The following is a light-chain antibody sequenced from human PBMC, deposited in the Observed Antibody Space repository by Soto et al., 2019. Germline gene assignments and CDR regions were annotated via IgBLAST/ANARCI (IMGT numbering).Light chain of an antibody. Sequence: DIVLTQTPLSSPVTLGQPASISCTSSLSLVHSDGETYLSWLHQRPGQPPRLLIYKVSTRFSGVPDRFSGSGAGTYFTLKINRVESEYVGVYYCMQSTKFPRTFGQGTKVEI. J-gene: IGKJ1*01. CDR2: KVS. CDR3: MQSTKFPRT. V-gene: IGKV2-24*01. CDR1: LSLVHSDGETY.